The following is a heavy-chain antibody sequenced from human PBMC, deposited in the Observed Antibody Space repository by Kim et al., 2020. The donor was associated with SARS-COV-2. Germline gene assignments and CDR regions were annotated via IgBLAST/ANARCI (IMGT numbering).Heavy chain of an antibody. V-gene: IGHV3-48*02. D-gene: IGHD3-22*01. CDR2: ISSSSSTI. Sequence: GGSLRLSCAASGFTFSSYSMNWVRQAPGKGLEWVSYISSSSSTIYYADSVKGRFTISRDNAKNSLYLQMNSLRDEDTAVYYCARGYDSSGYYYVGDAFDIWGQGTMVTVSS. J-gene: IGHJ3*02. CDR3: ARGYDSSGYYYVGDAFDI. CDR1: GFTFSSYS.